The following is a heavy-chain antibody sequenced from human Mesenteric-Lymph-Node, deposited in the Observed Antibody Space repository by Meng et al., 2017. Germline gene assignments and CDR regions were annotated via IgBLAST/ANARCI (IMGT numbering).Heavy chain of an antibody. D-gene: IGHD6-19*01. Sequence: GESLKISCAASGFTFSSYAMHWVRQAPGKGLEWVAVISYDGSNKYYADSVKGRFTISRDNSKNTLYLQMNSLRAEDTAVYYCARAGGARRFIAVAGIKGNWFDPWGQGTLVTVSS. CDR2: ISYDGSNK. CDR1: GFTFSSYA. J-gene: IGHJ5*02. V-gene: IGHV3-30*01. CDR3: ARAGGARRFIAVAGIKGNWFDP.